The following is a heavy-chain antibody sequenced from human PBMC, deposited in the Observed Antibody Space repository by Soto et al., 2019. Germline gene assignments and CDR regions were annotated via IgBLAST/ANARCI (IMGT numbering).Heavy chain of an antibody. J-gene: IGHJ6*02. CDR2: ISYDGSNK. V-gene: IGHV3-30*18. CDR1: GFTFSSYG. CDR3: AKDRNAYYYGMDV. Sequence: GSLRLSCAASGFTFSSYGMHWVRQAPGKGLEWVAVISYDGSNKYYADSVKGRFTISRDNSKNTLYLQMNSLRAEDTAVYYCAKDRNAYYYGMDVWGQGTTVTVSS.